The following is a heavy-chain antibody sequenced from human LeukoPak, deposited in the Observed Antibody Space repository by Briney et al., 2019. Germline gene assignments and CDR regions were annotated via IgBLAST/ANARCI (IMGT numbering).Heavy chain of an antibody. CDR3: ARHEARSYYGSGSYYPNAFDI. CDR1: GGSISSSSYY. J-gene: IGHJ3*02. D-gene: IGHD3-10*01. CDR2: IYYSGST. Sequence: PSETLSLTCTVSGGSISSSSYYWGWIRQPPGKGLEWIGSIYYSGSTYHNPSLKSRVTISVDTSKNQFSLKLSSVTAADTAVYYCARHEARSYYGSGSYYPNAFDIWGQGTMVTVSS. V-gene: IGHV4-39*01.